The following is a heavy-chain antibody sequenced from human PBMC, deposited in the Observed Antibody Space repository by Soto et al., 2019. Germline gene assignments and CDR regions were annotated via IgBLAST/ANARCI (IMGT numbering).Heavy chain of an antibody. V-gene: IGHV1-3*01. CDR1: GYAFSTYA. D-gene: IGHD4-17*01. CDR3: AIMTTVTTYAFDI. CDR2: VNAGNSNT. J-gene: IGHJ3*02. Sequence: ASVKVSCKASGYAFSTYAIHWVRQAPGQRLQWMGGVNAGNSNTKYSQKFQGRVTITRDTSASTAYMEVSSLSSEDTAVYYCAIMTTVTTYAFDIWGQGTMVTVSS.